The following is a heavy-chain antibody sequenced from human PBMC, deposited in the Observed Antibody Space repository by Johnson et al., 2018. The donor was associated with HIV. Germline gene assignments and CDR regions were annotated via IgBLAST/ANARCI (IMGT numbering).Heavy chain of an antibody. CDR3: AKGLIGAFDI. CDR2: IGVAGDT. D-gene: IGHD2/OR15-2a*01. J-gene: IGHJ3*02. CDR1: GFSFSSYD. V-gene: IGHV3-13*01. Sequence: VHLVESGGGLVQPGGSLRLSCAASGFSFSSYDMHWVRQATGKNLEWVSAIGVAGDTYYAGSVRGRFTISRENAKNSFYLQMNSMRAEDTAVYYCAKGLIGAFDIWGQGTMVTVSS.